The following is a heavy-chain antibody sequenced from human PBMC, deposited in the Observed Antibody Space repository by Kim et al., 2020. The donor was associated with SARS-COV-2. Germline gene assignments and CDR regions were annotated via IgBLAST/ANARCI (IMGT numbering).Heavy chain of an antibody. J-gene: IGHJ3*02. CDR1: GYTFTSSA. CDR3: ATLTGTTGAFDI. CDR2: INAGNGNT. Sequence: ASVKVSCKASGYTFTSSAMHWVRQAPGQRLEWMVWINAGNGNTKYSQKFQGRVTITRDTSASTAYMELSSLRSEDTAVYYCATLTGTTGAFDIWGQGTMVTVSS. V-gene: IGHV1-3*01. D-gene: IGHD1-7*01.